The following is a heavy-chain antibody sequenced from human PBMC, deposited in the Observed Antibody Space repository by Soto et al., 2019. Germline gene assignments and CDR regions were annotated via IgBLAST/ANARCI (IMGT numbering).Heavy chain of an antibody. Sequence: GGSLRLSCAASGFTFSSYALSWVRQAPGKGLEWVSSISHSVGATYYADSVKGRFTISRDNSKNMVFLQMGSLRPEDSAIYYCAKLYLQLGMGGDIDFWGQGTLVTVSS. J-gene: IGHJ4*02. CDR3: AKLYLQLGMGGDIDF. D-gene: IGHD1-1*01. CDR1: GFTFSSYA. CDR2: ISHSVGAT. V-gene: IGHV3-23*01.